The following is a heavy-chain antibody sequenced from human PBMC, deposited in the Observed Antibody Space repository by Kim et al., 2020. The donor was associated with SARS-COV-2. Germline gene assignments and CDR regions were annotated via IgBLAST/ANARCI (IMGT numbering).Heavy chain of an antibody. V-gene: IGHV4-30-4*01. J-gene: IGHJ5*02. CDR2: IYYSGST. CDR1: GGSISSGDYY. D-gene: IGHD3-10*01. CDR3: ARVWGGRITMVRAVSPWFDP. Sequence: SETLSLTCTVSGGSISSGDYYWSWIRQPPGKGLEWIGYIYYSGSTYYNPSLKSRVTISVDTSKNQFSLKLSSVTAADTAVYYCARVWGGRITMVRAVSPWFDPWGQGTLVTVSS.